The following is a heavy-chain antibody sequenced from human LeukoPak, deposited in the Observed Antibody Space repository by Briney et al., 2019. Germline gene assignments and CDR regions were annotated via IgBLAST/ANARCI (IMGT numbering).Heavy chain of an antibody. CDR3: AREGPAAILGRTFDS. CDR2: ISYDGSNK. V-gene: IGHV3-30-3*01. CDR1: GFTFSSYA. J-gene: IGHJ4*02. Sequence: PGGSLRLSCAASGFTFSSYAMHWVRQAPGKGLEWVAVISYDGSNKYYADSVWGRFTISRDNPKNTLYLQMNNLRPEDTAVYYCAREGPAAILGRTFDSWGQGTLVTVSS.